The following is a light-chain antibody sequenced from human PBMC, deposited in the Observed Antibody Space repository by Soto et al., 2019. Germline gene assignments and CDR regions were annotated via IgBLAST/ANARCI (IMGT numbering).Light chain of an antibody. Sequence: EIVMTQSPATLSVSPGERATRSCRASQSVSSNLAWYQQKPGQAPRLLIYGASTRATGIPARFSGSGSGTEFTLTISSLQSEDFAVYYCQQYNSWPLTFGGGTKVNIK. CDR1: QSVSSN. CDR3: QQYNSWPLT. V-gene: IGKV3-15*01. J-gene: IGKJ4*01. CDR2: GAS.